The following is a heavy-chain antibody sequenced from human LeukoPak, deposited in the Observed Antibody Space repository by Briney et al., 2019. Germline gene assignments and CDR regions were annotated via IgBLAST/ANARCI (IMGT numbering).Heavy chain of an antibody. CDR3: ARGPPYYYASENWYFDY. Sequence: SVKVSCKASGGTFSSYAISWVRQAPGQGLEWMGRIIPILGIANYAQKFQGWVTMTRDTSISTAYMELSRISSDDTAVYYCARGPPYYYASENWYFDYWGQGTLVTVSS. CDR2: IIPILGIA. J-gene: IGHJ4*02. D-gene: IGHD3-10*01. CDR1: GGTFSSYA. V-gene: IGHV1-69*04.